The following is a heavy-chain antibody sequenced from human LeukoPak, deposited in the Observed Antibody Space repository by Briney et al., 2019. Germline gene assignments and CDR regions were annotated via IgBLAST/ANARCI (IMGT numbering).Heavy chain of an antibody. CDR2: ISGAGGTT. CDR3: AKEVTTVNTPWFDP. Sequence: GGSLRLSCAASGFTFSSYGMNWVRQAPGKGLEWVAAISGAGGTTNYAYSVKGRFTISRDNSRDTLYLQMNSLRADDTAVYYCAKEVTTVNTPWFDPWGQGTLVTVYS. J-gene: IGHJ5*02. V-gene: IGHV3-23*01. D-gene: IGHD4-17*01. CDR1: GFTFSSYG.